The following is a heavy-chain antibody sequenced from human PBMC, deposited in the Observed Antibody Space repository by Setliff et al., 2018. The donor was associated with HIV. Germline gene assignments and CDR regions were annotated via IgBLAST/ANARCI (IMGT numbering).Heavy chain of an antibody. CDR2: ISGSGSGT. Sequence: GGSLRLSCAASGFTFSSYEMNWVRQAPGKGLEWVSVISGSGSGTFYADSVKGRFTISRDNSKNTLYLQMNRLRAEDTAVYYCAKDRDIVVVPAAPDAFDIWGQGTMVTVSS. J-gene: IGHJ3*02. V-gene: IGHV3-23*01. CDR1: GFTFSSYE. D-gene: IGHD2-2*01. CDR3: AKDRDIVVVPAAPDAFDI.